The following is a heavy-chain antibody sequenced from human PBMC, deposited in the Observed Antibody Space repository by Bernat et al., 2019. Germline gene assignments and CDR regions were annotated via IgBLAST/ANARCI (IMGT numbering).Heavy chain of an antibody. CDR3: ARESSDVDTAMAPLLDSMGFDP. CDR1: GFTFSSYG. CDR2: MWDDGSNK. D-gene: IGHD5-18*01. J-gene: IGHJ5*02. V-gene: IGHV3-33*01. Sequence: QVQLVESGGGVVQPGRSLRLSCAASGFTFSSYGMHWVRQAPGKGLEWVAVMWDDGSNKYYAGSVKGRFTISRDKSKNTLYLQMNSLRAEDTAVYYCARESSDVDTAMAPLLDSMGFDPWGQGTLVTVSS.